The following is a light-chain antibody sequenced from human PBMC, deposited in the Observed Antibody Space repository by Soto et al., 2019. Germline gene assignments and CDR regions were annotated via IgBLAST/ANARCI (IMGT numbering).Light chain of an antibody. CDR1: QTVTSSY. V-gene: IGKV3-20*01. CDR2: GVS. CDR3: QHYGSSPPLYT. Sequence: EIVLTQSPGTLSLSPGEGATLSCRASQTVTSSYVGWYQQRPGQAPRLLIYGVSSRTTSIPDRFSGSRSGTDFTLTITRLEPEDFAVYYCQHYGSSPPLYTFGQGTKLEIK. J-gene: IGKJ2*01.